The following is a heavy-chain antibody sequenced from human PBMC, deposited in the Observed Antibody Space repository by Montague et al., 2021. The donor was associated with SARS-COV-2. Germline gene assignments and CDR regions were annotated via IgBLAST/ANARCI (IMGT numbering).Heavy chain of an antibody. CDR2: INHSGGP. V-gene: IGHV4-34*01. CDR1: GESVSGFY. J-gene: IGHJ3*02. CDR3: ARAATITMIVVVIDAFDI. Sequence: SETLSLTCAVYGESVSGFYWGWIRQPPGEGLEWLGEINHSGGPNYNPSLKSRVTMSVDTSKNQFSLKLSSVTAADTAVYYCARAATITMIVVVIDAFDIWGQGTMVTVSS. D-gene: IGHD3-22*01.